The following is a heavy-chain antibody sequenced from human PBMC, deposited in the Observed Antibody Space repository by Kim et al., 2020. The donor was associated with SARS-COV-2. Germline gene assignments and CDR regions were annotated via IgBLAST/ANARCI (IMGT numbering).Heavy chain of an antibody. CDR3: ARVGVGATRTLNWFDP. J-gene: IGHJ5*02. D-gene: IGHD1-26*01. V-gene: IGHV4-4*07. Sequence: SLKSRVTMSVDTSKNQFSLKLSAVTAADTAVYYCARVGVGATRTLNWFDPWGQGTLVTVSS.